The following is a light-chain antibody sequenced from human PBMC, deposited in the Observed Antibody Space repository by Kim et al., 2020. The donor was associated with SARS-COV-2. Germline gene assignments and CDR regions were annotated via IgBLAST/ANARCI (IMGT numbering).Light chain of an antibody. CDR2: QDS. J-gene: IGLJ1*01. CDR3: QAWDSSTASYV. CDR1: NLGDKY. Sequence: PEQTASITCAGENLGDKYAGWFQQKPGQSPVVVIYQDSKRPSGIPERFSGSNSGNTATLTISGTQAMDEADYYCQAWDSSTASYVFGTGTKVTVL. V-gene: IGLV3-1*01.